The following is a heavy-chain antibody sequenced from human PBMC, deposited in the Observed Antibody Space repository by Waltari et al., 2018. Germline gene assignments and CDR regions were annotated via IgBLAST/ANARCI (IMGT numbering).Heavy chain of an antibody. V-gene: IGHV3-21*01. Sequence: EVQLVESGGGLVKPGGSLRLSCAASGFTFSRYSMNWVRQAPGKGLEWVSSISSSSSYIYYAYSVKGRFTISRDNSKNSLYLQMNSLRAEDTAVYYFARDMGYCSSTSCPDAFDIWGQGTMVTVSS. J-gene: IGHJ3*02. CDR3: ARDMGYCSSTSCPDAFDI. CDR1: GFTFSRYS. CDR2: ISSSSSYI. D-gene: IGHD2-2*01.